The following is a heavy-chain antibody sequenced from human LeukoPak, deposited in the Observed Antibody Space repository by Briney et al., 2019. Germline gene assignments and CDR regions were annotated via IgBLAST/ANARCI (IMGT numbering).Heavy chain of an antibody. J-gene: IGHJ4*02. D-gene: IGHD6-19*01. CDR2: ISYDGSNK. V-gene: IGHV3-30*18. CDR3: AKEAVAGVGTD. CDR1: GFSFSSYG. Sequence: RGGSLRLSCAASGFSFSSYGMHWVRQAPGKGLEWVAVISYDGSNKYYADSVKGRFTISRDNSKNTVYLQMNSLRAEDTAVYYCAKEAVAGVGTDWGQGTLVTVSS.